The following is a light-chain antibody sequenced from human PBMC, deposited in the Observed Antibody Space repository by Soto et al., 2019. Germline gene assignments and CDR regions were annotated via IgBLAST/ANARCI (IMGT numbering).Light chain of an antibody. CDR1: QGISSY. Sequence: SQLTQSPSSLSAYVGDRVTITCRASQGISSYLAWYQQKPGKAPKLLIYAASTLQSGVPSRFSGSGSGTDFTLTISSLQPEDFATYYCQQINSYPPFGQGTRLEIK. CDR2: AAS. V-gene: IGKV1-9*01. J-gene: IGKJ5*01. CDR3: QQINSYPP.